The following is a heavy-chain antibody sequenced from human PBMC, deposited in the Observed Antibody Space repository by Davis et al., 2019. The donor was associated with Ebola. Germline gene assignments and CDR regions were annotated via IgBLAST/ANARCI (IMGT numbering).Heavy chain of an antibody. J-gene: IGHJ4*02. CDR1: GFTFSSYG. Sequence: GESLKISCAASGFTFSSYGMHWVRQAPGKGLEWVAVIWYDGSNKYYADSVKGRFTISRDNSKNTLYLQMNSLKTEDTAVYYCTTDLLTAYYDILTGYYIQDYWGQGTLVTVSS. CDR3: TTDLLTAYYDILTGYYIQDY. CDR2: IWYDGSNK. V-gene: IGHV3-33*01. D-gene: IGHD3-9*01.